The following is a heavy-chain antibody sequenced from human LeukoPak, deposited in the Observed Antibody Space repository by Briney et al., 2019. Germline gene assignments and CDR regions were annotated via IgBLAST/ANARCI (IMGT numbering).Heavy chain of an antibody. CDR1: GFTFSTYS. V-gene: IGHV3-21*01. J-gene: IGHJ3*02. CDR3: ARGHSGSYQRTDAFDM. CDR2: INTTSGYI. D-gene: IGHD1-26*01. Sequence: PGGSLRLSCAASGFTFSTYSMNWVRQAPGKGLEWVSSINTTSGYIYYADSLKGRFSVSRDNAKNSLYLQMNSLRAEDTAIYYCARGHSGSYQRTDAFDMWGQGTMVTVSS.